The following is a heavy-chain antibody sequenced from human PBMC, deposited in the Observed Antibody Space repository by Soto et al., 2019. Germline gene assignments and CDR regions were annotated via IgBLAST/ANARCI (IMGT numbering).Heavy chain of an antibody. Sequence: SETLSLTCTVSGVSISSYYWSWIRQPPGKGLEWIGYIYHTGSTNYSPSLKSRLTITKDTSKNQVVLTMTNMDPVDTATYYCAHLTTGGFYFDYWGQGTLVTVSS. J-gene: IGHJ4*02. V-gene: IGHV4-59*01. CDR3: AHLTTGGFYFDY. CDR1: GVSISSYY. CDR2: IYHTGST. D-gene: IGHD4-17*01.